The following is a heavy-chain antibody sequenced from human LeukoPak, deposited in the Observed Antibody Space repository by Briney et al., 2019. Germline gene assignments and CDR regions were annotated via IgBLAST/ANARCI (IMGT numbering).Heavy chain of an antibody. V-gene: IGHV3-21*01. CDR2: IDSSSGYM. Sequence: GGSLTLSCAASGFTFTIYSMNWVRQAPGKGLEWVSSIDSSSGYMYYADSVKGRFTISRDNAKNSLYLQMNSLRAEDTAVYYCARDLAYYYDNNYDWGQGTLVTVSS. D-gene: IGHD3-22*01. CDR3: ARDLAYYYDNNYD. CDR1: GFTFTIYS. J-gene: IGHJ4*02.